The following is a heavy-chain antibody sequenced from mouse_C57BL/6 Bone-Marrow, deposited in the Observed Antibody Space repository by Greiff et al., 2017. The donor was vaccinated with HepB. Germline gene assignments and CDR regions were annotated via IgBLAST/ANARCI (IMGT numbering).Heavy chain of an antibody. Sequence: VQLQQPGAELVKPGASVKMSCKASGYTFTSSWITWVKQRPGQGLEWIGDIYPGSGSTNYNEKFKSKATLTVDTSSSTAYMQLSSLTSEDSAVYYCARRSSGYWYFDVWGTGTTVTVSS. CDR2: IYPGSGST. J-gene: IGHJ1*03. D-gene: IGHD3-2*02. V-gene: IGHV1-55*01. CDR3: ARRSSGYWYFDV. CDR1: GYTFTSSW.